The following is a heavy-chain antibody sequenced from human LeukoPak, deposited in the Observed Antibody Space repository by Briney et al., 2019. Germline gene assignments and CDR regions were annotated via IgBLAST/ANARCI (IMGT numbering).Heavy chain of an antibody. D-gene: IGHD3-22*01. Sequence: SSETLSLTCAVYGGSFSGYYWSWIRQPPGKGLEWIGEINHSGSTNYNPSLKSRVTISVDTSKNQFSLKLSSVTAADTAVYSCARVGHYYDSSGPIDYWGQGTLVTASS. CDR2: INHSGST. CDR1: GGSFSGYY. CDR3: ARVGHYYDSSGPIDY. J-gene: IGHJ4*02. V-gene: IGHV4-34*01.